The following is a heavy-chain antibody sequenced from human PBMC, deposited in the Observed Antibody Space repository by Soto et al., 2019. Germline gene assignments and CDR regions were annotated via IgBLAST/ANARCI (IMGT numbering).Heavy chain of an antibody. CDR2: MNPNSGNT. J-gene: IGHJ6*02. Sequence: GASVKVSCKASGYTFTSYDINWVRQATGQGLEWMGWMNPNSGNTGYAQKFQGRVTMTRNTSISTAYMELSSLRSEDTAAYYCAVVVTAPPYYYYGMDVWGQGTTVTAP. CDR1: GYTFTSYD. CDR3: AVVVTAPPYYYYGMDV. V-gene: IGHV1-8*01. D-gene: IGHD2-21*02.